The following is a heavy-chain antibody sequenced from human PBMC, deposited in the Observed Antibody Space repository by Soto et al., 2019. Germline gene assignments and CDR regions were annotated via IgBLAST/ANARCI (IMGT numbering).Heavy chain of an antibody. Sequence: QVQLVQSGAEVKRPGASVKVYSKAPGDTFTSYYLNWVRQAPGQGLEWMGVINPHGGSTKYAQKFQGRISMTRDTSRSTVCMELSSLRSDDTAIYYCARSSGGNFGIIIEGSNWFDPWGQGTLVTVSS. D-gene: IGHD3-3*01. CDR2: INPHGGST. CDR1: GDTFTSYY. CDR3: ARSSGGNFGIIIEGSNWFDP. J-gene: IGHJ5*02. V-gene: IGHV1-46*01.